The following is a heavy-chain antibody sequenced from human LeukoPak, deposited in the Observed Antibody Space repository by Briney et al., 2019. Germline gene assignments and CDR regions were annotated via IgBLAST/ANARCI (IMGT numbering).Heavy chain of an antibody. D-gene: IGHD3-22*01. CDR1: GFTFSSYW. Sequence: SGGSLRLSCAASGFTFSSYWMHWVRQAPGKGLVWVSRINSDGSSTSYADSVKGRFTISRDNVKNVLYLQMNSLRPEDTALYYCAKDLSSAITSALVLDVWGQGTTVIVS. CDR2: INSDGSST. CDR3: AKDLSSAITSALVLDV. J-gene: IGHJ6*02. V-gene: IGHV3-74*01.